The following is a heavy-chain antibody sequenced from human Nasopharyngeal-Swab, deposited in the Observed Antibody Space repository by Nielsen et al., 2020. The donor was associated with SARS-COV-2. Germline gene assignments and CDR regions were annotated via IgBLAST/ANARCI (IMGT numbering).Heavy chain of an antibody. Sequence: GGSLRLSYAASGFTFSSYWMHWVRQAPGKGLVWVSRINSDGSSTSYADSVKGRFTISRDNAKNTLYLQMNSLRAEDTAVYYCARDKVVVVPAAIYYYGMDVWGQGTTVTVSS. V-gene: IGHV3-74*01. J-gene: IGHJ6*02. D-gene: IGHD2-2*01. CDR3: ARDKVVVVPAAIYYYGMDV. CDR1: GFTFSSYW. CDR2: INSDGSST.